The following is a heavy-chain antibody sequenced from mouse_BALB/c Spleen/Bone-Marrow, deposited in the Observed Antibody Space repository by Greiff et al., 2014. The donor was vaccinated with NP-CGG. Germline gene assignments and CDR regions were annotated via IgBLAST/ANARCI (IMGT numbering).Heavy chain of an antibody. V-gene: IGHV1S132*01. D-gene: IGHD1-1*01. J-gene: IGHJ1*01. CDR2: IFPGTGTT. CDR1: GYTFTSYW. CDR3: AREGSRLRGYFDV. Sequence: QVQLLQSGAELVKPGASVKLSCKTSGYTFTSYWIQWVKQRPGQGLGWIGEIFPGTGTTYYNEKFKGKATLTIDTSSSTAYMQLSSLTSEDSAVYFCAREGSRLRGYFDVWGAGTTVTVSS.